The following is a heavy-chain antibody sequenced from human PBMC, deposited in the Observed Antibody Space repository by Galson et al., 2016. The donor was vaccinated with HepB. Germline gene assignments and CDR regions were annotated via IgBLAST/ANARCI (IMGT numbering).Heavy chain of an antibody. CDR3: ARGRRGAISDFFDS. V-gene: IGHV3-74*01. D-gene: IGHD3-10*01. J-gene: IGHJ4*02. Sequence: KGLVWVSRIKTDGSITGYADSVKGRFTISRANGKETMYLQMNSLRAEDTALYYCARGRRGAISDFFDSWGQGTLVTVSS. CDR2: IKTDGSIT.